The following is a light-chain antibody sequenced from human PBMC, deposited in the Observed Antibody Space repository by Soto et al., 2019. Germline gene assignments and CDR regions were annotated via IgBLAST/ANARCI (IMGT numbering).Light chain of an antibody. J-gene: IGLJ2*01. CDR2: EVV. V-gene: IGLV2-8*01. CDR3: SSYGCDNNVV. CDR1: SSDVGGYNY. Sequence: QSALTQPTSASGSPGQSVTISCTGTSSDVGGYNYVSWYQQHPGAAPKSMIYEVVKRPSGVPDRFSGSKSGNTASLTVSGLQAEDESDYYCSSYGCDNNVVFGGGTKVTVL.